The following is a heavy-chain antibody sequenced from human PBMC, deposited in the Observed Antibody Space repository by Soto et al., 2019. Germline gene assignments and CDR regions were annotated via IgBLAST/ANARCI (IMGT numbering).Heavy chain of an antibody. Sequence: GGSLRLSCTVSGFTFSNYGMHWVRLAPGKGLEWVAIISYNGINKYYADSVKGRFSISRDTSKNTLYLQMNILTTEDTAVYYCAKGLGSAAVDYWGLGTLVTVS. CDR1: GFTFSNYG. J-gene: IGHJ4*02. D-gene: IGHD6-13*01. CDR3: AKGLGSAAVDY. CDR2: ISYNGINK. V-gene: IGHV3-30*18.